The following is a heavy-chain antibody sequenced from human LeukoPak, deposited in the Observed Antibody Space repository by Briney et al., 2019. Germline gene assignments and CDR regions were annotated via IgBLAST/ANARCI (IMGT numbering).Heavy chain of an antibody. V-gene: IGHV1-18*01. CDR3: ARDGFNSGWYYFDY. CDR1: GYTFTSYG. J-gene: IGHJ4*02. Sequence: APVKVSCKASGYTFTSYGISWVRQAPGQGLEWMGWISAYNGNTNYAQKLQGRVTMTTDTSTSTAYMELRSLRSDDTAVYYCARDGFNSGWYYFDYWGQGTLVTVSS. CDR2: ISAYNGNT. D-gene: IGHD6-19*01.